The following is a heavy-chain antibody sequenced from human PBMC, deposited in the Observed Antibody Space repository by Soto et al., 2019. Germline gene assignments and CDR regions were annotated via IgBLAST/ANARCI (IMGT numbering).Heavy chain of an antibody. V-gene: IGHV4-4*02. D-gene: IGHD1-1*01. CDR1: SYSISTISSTNW. J-gene: IGHJ4*02. Sequence: SSETLSLTCAVSSYSISTISSTNWWTWVRQPPGKGLEWIGEIYHTGNTNYNPSLKSRVTISVDKSNNQFSLKLTSVTPADTAVYYCAKGGTGKFDYWGPGTLVTV. CDR2: IYHTGNT. CDR3: AKGGTGKFDY.